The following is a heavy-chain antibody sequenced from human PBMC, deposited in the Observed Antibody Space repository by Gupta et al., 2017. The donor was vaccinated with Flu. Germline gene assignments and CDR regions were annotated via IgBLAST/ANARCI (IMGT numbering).Heavy chain of an antibody. J-gene: IGHJ6*02. CDR1: GFTFSNAR. V-gene: IGHV3-15*01. CDR3: TADIRGPCCMDV. CDR2: IRSNSDRGTT. D-gene: IGHD3-10*01. Sequence: EVQLVESGGGLVKPGGSLRLSCTAPGFTFSNARMYWVRQAAGRGLEWLGRIRSNSDRGTTDFAPPVRGRFAISRDDSRNTLYLQMNSLKTEDTAVYYCTADIRGPCCMDVWGQGTTVTVSS.